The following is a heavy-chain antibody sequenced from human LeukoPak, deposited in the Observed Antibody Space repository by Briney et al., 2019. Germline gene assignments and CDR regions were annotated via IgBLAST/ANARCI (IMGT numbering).Heavy chain of an antibody. CDR1: GYRFTTYW. J-gene: IGHJ4*02. V-gene: IGHV5-51*01. CDR2: IYPGDSDT. Sequence: GESLKISCRGSGYRFTTYWIGWGRQMHGKGLEWMGIIYPGDSDTRYSPSFQGQVTMSADKSINTAYLQWSSLKASDTAMYYCARRQGCSSTSCPPDYWGQGTLVTVSS. CDR3: ARRQGCSSTSCPPDY. D-gene: IGHD2-2*01.